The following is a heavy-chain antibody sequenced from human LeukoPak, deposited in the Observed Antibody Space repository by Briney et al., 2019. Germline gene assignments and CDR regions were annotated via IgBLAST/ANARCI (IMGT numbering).Heavy chain of an antibody. J-gene: IGHJ1*01. Sequence: PGGSLRLSCAASGFTFSDYYMSWIRQAPGKGLEWVSYISSSGSTIYYADSVKGRFTISRDNAKNSLYLQMNSLRAEDTAVYHCARDDYYDSSGYHFQHWGQGTLVTVSS. CDR2: ISSSGSTI. CDR3: ARDDYYDSSGYHFQH. CDR1: GFTFSDYY. V-gene: IGHV3-11*01. D-gene: IGHD3-22*01.